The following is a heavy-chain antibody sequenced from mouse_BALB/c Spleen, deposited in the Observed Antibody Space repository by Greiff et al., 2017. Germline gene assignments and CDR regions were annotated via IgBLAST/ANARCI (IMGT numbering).Heavy chain of an antibody. CDR3: ARQRGRGFAY. V-gene: IGHV5-12-2*01. Sequence: EVHLVESGGGLVQPGGSLKLSCAASGFTFSSYTMSWVRQTPENRLEWVAYISNGGGSTYYPDTVKGRFTISRDNAKNTLYLQMSSLKSEDTAMYYCARQRGRGFAYWGQGTLVTVSA. CDR1: GFTFSSYT. J-gene: IGHJ3*01. CDR2: ISNGGGST.